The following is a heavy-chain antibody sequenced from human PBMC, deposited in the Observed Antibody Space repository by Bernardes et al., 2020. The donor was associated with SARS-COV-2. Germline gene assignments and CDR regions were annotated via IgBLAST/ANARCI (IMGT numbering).Heavy chain of an antibody. CDR1: GGSISSSNW. J-gene: IGHJ5*02. CDR3: AREPIWFGSNLYNWFDP. D-gene: IGHD3-10*01. V-gene: IGHV4-4*02. CDR2: IYHSGST. Sequence: SETLSLTCAVSGGSISSSNWWSWVRQPPGKGLEWIGEIYHSGSTNYNPSLKSRVTISVDKSKNQFSLKLSSVTAADTAVYYCAREPIWFGSNLYNWFDPWGQGTLVTVSS.